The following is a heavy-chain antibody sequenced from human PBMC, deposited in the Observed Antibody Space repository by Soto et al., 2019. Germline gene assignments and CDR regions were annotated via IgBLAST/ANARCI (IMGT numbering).Heavy chain of an antibody. V-gene: IGHV4-59*01. Sequence: PSETLSLTCTVSGGSISSYYWSWIRQPPGKGLEWIGYIYYSGSTNYNPSLKSRVTISVDTSKNQFSLKLSSVTAADTAVYYCARVGYYDSSGYPIFDYWGQGTLVTVSS. D-gene: IGHD3-22*01. CDR1: GGSISSYY. J-gene: IGHJ4*02. CDR2: IYYSGST. CDR3: ARVGYYDSSGYPIFDY.